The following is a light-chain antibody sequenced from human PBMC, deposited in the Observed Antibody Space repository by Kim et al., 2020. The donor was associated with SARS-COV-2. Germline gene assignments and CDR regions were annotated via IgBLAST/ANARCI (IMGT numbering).Light chain of an antibody. CDR2: DVN. CDR1: SRDGDGYNS. J-gene: IGLJ1*01. Sequence: SVTTSRTGTSRDGDGYNSVSWYQQQPAKPPTLSIYDVNNRPPAVSNRFSGSKSGNTASLTNSGLQAEDEADYHCSSSSNSTTLDVFGTGTNVTVL. CDR3: SSSSNSTTLDV. V-gene: IGLV2-14*03.